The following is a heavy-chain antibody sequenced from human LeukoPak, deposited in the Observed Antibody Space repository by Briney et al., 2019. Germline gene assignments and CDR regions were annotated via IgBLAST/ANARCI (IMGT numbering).Heavy chain of an antibody. D-gene: IGHD4-17*01. Sequence: GGSLRLSCAASGFTFSTYYMHWVRQAPGKGLVWVSRIVNDGSTTTYAGSVKGRFTISRDNTKNTLFLQMNSLRVEDTAVYYCARESSDYGDYDAFDIWGRGTMVTVSS. CDR2: IVNDGSTT. CDR3: ARESSDYGDYDAFDI. V-gene: IGHV3-74*01. CDR1: GFTFSTYY. J-gene: IGHJ3*02.